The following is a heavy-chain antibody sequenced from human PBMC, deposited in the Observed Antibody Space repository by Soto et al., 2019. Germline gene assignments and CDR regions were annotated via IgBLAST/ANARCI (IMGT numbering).Heavy chain of an antibody. J-gene: IGHJ4*02. CDR3: AREAARPDF. Sequence: PGGSLRLSCAASGSTFSDYYMSWIRQAPGKGLEWVSFITSSGTYTNYADSVKGRFTISRDNAKNSLYLQMNSLRAEDTAVCYCAREAARPDFWGQGTLVTVSS. V-gene: IGHV3-11*06. CDR2: ITSSGTYT. CDR1: GSTFSDYY. D-gene: IGHD6-6*01.